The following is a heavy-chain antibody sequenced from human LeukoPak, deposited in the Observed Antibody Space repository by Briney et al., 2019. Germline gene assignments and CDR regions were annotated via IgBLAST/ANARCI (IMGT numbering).Heavy chain of an antibody. D-gene: IGHD6-13*01. CDR3: ARDHKSASSWYGSFGMDV. V-gene: IGHV3-30-3*01. J-gene: IGHJ6*02. Sequence: PGGSLRLSCAASGFTFSSYAMHWVRQAPGKGLEWVAVISYDGSNKYYADSVKGRFTISRDNSKNTLYPQMNSLRAEDTAVYYCARDHKSASSWYGSFGMDVWGQGTTVTVSS. CDR2: ISYDGSNK. CDR1: GFTFSSYA.